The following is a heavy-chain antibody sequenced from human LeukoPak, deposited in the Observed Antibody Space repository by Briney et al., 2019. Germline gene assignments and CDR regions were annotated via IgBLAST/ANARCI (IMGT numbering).Heavy chain of an antibody. CDR2: IRYDGSET. CDR1: GFNFGGYW. V-gene: IGHV3-7*01. CDR3: ASATGDKGGYFDS. D-gene: IGHD7-27*01. J-gene: IGHJ4*02. Sequence: GGSLRLSCAASGFNFGGYWMSWVRHAPGKGLERVANIRYDGSETFYGDSVEGRFTVSRDNAKNSLYLQMNSLRVEDTGVYYCASATGDKGGYFDSWGQGAQVTVSS.